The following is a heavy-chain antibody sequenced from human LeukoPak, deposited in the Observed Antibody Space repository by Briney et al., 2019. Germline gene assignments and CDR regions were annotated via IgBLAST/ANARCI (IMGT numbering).Heavy chain of an antibody. CDR1: GFTFSSYA. J-gene: IGHJ5*02. Sequence: AGGSLRLSCAASGFTFSSYAMSWVRQAPGKGLEWVSAISGSGGSTYYADSVKGRFTISRDNSKNTLYLQMNSLRAEDTAVYYCAKESTYYYGSGSHNWFDPWGQGTLVTVSS. D-gene: IGHD3-10*01. V-gene: IGHV3-23*01. CDR2: ISGSGGST. CDR3: AKESTYYYGSGSHNWFDP.